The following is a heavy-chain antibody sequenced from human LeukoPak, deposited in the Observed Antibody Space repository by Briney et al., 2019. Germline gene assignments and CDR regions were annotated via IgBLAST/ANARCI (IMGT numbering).Heavy chain of an antibody. J-gene: IGHJ4*02. CDR1: GCLFTSYW. CDR3: ARYSLTGYYAPDY. CDR2: IDPSDSYT. Sequence: GEALEISFKGSGCLFTSYWISWVRQMPGKGLGWMGRIDPSDSYTNYSPSFQGHVTISADKSISTAYLQWSSLKASDTAMYYCARYSLTGYYAPDYWGQGTLVTVSS. V-gene: IGHV5-10-1*01. D-gene: IGHD3-9*01.